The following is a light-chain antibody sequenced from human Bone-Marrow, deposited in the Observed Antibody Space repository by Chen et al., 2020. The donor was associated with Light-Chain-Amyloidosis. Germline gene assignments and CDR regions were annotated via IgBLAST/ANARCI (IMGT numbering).Light chain of an antibody. V-gene: IGKV2-28*01. J-gene: IGKJ3*01. CDR3: MQALETPFA. Sequence: EIVLTQSPPSLPVTPGEPASISCRSSLSLLHSNGYSYVDWYVQKPGQSPHLLIYLGFRRASGVPDRFSGSGSGTDFTLKISRVEADDVGVYYCMQALETPFAFGPGTKVEIK. CDR1: LSLLHSNGYSY. CDR2: LGF.